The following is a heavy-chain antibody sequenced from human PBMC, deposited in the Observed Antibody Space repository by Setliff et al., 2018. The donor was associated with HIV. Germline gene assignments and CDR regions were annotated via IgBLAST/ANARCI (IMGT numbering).Heavy chain of an antibody. CDR1: GFIFGDFG. V-gene: IGHV3-49*04. CDR2: IRSKGYGGTR. D-gene: IGHD2-15*01. CDR3: VREFPGWYFDY. J-gene: IGHJ4*02. Sequence: PGGSLRLSCKASGFIFGDFGMSWVRQAPGKGLEWVAFIRSKGYGGTREYAASVKGRFTISRDDSKSIAYLQMNSLRAEDTAVYYCVREFPGWYFDYWGQGTLVTVSS.